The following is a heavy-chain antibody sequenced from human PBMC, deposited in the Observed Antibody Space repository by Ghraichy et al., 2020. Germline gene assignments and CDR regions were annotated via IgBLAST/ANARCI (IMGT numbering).Heavy chain of an antibody. CDR2: IYYSGST. D-gene: IGHD3-3*01. CDR3: ARRMSEFWSGYYLGGFDY. V-gene: IGHV4-39*01. Sequence: SETLSLTCTVSGGSISSSSYYWGWIRQPPGKGLEWIGSIYYSGSTYYNPSLKSRVTISVDTSKNQFSLKLSSVTAADTAVYYCARRMSEFWSGYYLGGFDYWGQGTLVTVSS. J-gene: IGHJ4*02. CDR1: GGSISSSSYY.